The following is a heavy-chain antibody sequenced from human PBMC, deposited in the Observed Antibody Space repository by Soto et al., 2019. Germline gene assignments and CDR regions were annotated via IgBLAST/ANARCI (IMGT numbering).Heavy chain of an antibody. D-gene: IGHD6-13*01. CDR3: TSNRLLIPIAAAGTEDY. CDR2: IRSKAYGGTT. J-gene: IGHJ4*02. Sequence: PGGSLRLSCTASGFTFGDYAMSWFRQAPGKGLEWVGFIRSKAYGGTTEYAASVKGGFTISRDDSKSIAYLQMNSLKTEDTAVYYCTSNRLLIPIAAAGTEDYWGQGTLVTVSS. V-gene: IGHV3-49*03. CDR1: GFTFGDYA.